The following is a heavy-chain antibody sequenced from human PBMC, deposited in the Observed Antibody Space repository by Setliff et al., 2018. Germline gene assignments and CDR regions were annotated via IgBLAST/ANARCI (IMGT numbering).Heavy chain of an antibody. CDR3: ARINFYVSSGYYYAPDY. D-gene: IGHD3-22*01. J-gene: IGHJ4*02. Sequence: ASVKVSCKTSGYTFTNYGITWVRQAPGQGLEWMGWINNYSFKTNYPRKFLGRVTVTTDTSTGTAYMELGSLTSDDTAIYYCARINFYVSSGYYYAPDYWGPGTLVTVSS. V-gene: IGHV1-18*01. CDR1: GYTFTNYG. CDR2: INNYSFKT.